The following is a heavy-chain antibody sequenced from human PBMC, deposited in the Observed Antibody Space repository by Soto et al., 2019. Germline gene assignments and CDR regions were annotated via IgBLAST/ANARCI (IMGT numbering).Heavy chain of an antibody. CDR3: ARGGLVRTTVVTPYFDY. J-gene: IGHJ4*02. D-gene: IGHD4-17*01. V-gene: IGHV3-30-3*01. Sequence: PGGSLRLSCAASGFTFSSYAMHWVRQAPGKGLEWVAAISYDGSNKYYADSVKGRFTISRDNSKNTLYLQMNSLRAEDTAVYYCARGGLVRTTVVTPYFDYWGQGTLVTVSS. CDR1: GFTFSSYA. CDR2: ISYDGSNK.